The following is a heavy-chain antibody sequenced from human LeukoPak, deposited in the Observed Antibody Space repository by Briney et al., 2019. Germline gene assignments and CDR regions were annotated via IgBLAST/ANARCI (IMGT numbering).Heavy chain of an antibody. D-gene: IGHD3-3*01. V-gene: IGHV3-33*01. CDR3: ARDASIFGVAITGSFDY. CDR1: GFTFSSYG. Sequence: GGSLRLSCAASGFTFSSYGMHWVRQAPGKGLEWVAVIWYDGSNKYYADSVKGRFTISRDNSKNTLYLQMNSLRAEDTAVYYCARDASIFGVAITGSFDYWGQGTLVTVSS. CDR2: IWYDGSNK. J-gene: IGHJ4*02.